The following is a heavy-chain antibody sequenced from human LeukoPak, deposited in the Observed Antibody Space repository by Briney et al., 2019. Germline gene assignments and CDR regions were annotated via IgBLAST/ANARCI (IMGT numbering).Heavy chain of an antibody. CDR1: GFTFSYYE. Sequence: GGSLRLSCAVSGFTFSYYEMNWVRQAPGKGLEWVSSISSSSNYIYSADSMEGRFTISRDNAKNSLYLQMNSLRAEDTAVYYCARNLPGFDYWGQGTLVTVSS. J-gene: IGHJ4*02. CDR2: ISSSSNYI. CDR3: ARNLPGFDY. V-gene: IGHV3-21*01.